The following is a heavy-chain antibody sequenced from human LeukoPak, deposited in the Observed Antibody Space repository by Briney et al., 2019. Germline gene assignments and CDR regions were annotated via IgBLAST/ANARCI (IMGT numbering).Heavy chain of an antibody. J-gene: IGHJ4*02. CDR2: ISGSGGST. V-gene: IGHV3-23*01. CDR3: AKGVGYYYDSKVYFDY. D-gene: IGHD3-22*01. CDR1: GFTFSSYA. Sequence: AGGSLILSCAASGFTFSSYAMSWVRQAPGKGLEWVSAISGSGGSTYYADSVKGRFTISRDNSKNTLYLQMNSLRAEDTAVYYCAKGVGYYYDSKVYFDYWGQGTLVTVSS.